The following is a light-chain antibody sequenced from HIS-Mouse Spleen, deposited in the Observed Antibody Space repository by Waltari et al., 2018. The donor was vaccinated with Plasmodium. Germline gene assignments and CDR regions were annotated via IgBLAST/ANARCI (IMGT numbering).Light chain of an antibody. Sequence: DIVMTQSPDSLAVSLGERATINCKYSQSVLYSSNNKNYLAWYQQKPGQPPKLLIYWASTRESGVPDRFSGSGSGTDFTLTISSLQAEDEAVYYCQQYYSTPLTFGGGTKVEIK. CDR2: WAS. CDR3: QQYYSTPLT. CDR1: QSVLYSSNNKNY. V-gene: IGKV4-1*01. J-gene: IGKJ4*01.